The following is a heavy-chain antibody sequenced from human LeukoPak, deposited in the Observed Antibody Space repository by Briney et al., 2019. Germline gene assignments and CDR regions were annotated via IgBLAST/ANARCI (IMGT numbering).Heavy chain of an antibody. V-gene: IGHV3-66*02. D-gene: IGHD6-13*01. CDR2: IYRGGNT. CDR3: ARVGRGIAAPFDY. J-gene: IGHJ4*02. Sequence: GGSLRLSCAASVFTVISNYMSWVREAPGRGVEWVSIIYRGGNTYYADCVEGRFTIYRDNSKNTLYLQMNSLRAEDTAVYYCARVGRGIAAPFDYWGQGTLVTVSS. CDR1: VFTVISNY.